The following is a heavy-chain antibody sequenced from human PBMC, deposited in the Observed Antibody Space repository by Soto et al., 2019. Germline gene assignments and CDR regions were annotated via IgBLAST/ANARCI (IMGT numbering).Heavy chain of an antibody. V-gene: IGHV1-2*02. CDR2: INPNSGGT. J-gene: IGHJ6*02. Sequence: ASVKVSGKASGYTFTGYYMHWVRQAPGQGLEWMGWINPNSGGTNYAQKFQGRVTMTRDTSISTAYMELSRLRSDDTAVYYCARTYYYYYGMDVWGQGTTVTVSS. CDR3: ARTYYYYYGMDV. CDR1: GYTFTGYY.